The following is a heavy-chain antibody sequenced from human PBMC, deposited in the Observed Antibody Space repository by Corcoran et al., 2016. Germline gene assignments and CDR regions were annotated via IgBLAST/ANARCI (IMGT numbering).Heavy chain of an antibody. V-gene: IGHV1-8*01. CDR2: MNPNSGNT. CDR1: GYTFTSYD. Sequence: QVQLVQSGAEVKKPGASVKVSCKASGYTFTSYDINWVRQATGQGLEWMGWMNPNSGNTGYAQKFQGRVTMTRNTSISTAYMELSSLRSEDTAVYYCARDLLYYESSGWATYYYYGMDVWGQGTTVTVSS. CDR3: ARDLLYYESSGWATYYYYGMDV. J-gene: IGHJ6*02. D-gene: IGHD3-22*01.